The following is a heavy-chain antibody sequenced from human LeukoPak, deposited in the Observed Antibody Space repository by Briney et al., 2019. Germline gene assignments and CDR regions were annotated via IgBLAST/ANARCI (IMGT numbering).Heavy chain of an antibody. V-gene: IGHV3-30*02. CDR2: IRYDGSNK. CDR3: AKEGIRGVMQYYMDV. Sequence: GGSLRLSCAASGFTFSSYGMHWVRQAPGKGLEWVAFIRYDGSNKYYADSVKGRFTISRDNSKNTLYLQMNSLRAVDTAVYYCAKEGIRGVMQYYMDVWGKGTTVTISS. D-gene: IGHD3-10*01. CDR1: GFTFSSYG. J-gene: IGHJ6*03.